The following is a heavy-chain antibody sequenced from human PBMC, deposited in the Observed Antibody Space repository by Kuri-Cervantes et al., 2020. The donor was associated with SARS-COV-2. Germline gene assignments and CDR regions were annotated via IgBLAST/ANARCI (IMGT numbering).Heavy chain of an antibody. CDR2: IIPIFGTA. CDR3: ASRKRELVYATRGGYFDL. J-gene: IGHJ2*01. CDR1: GGTFSSYA. V-gene: IGHV1-69*13. Sequence: SVKVSCKASGGTFSSYAISWVRQAPGQGLEWMGGIIPIFGTANYAQKFQGRVMITADESTSTAYMELSSLRSEDTAVYYCASRKRELVYATRGGYFDLWGRGTLVTVSS. D-gene: IGHD2-8*01.